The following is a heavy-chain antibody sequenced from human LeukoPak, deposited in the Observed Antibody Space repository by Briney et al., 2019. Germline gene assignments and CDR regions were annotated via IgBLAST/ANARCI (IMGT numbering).Heavy chain of an antibody. Sequence: SQTLSLTCTVSGGSISSGGYYWSWIRQHPGKGLEWIGYMYYSGSTYYNPSLKSRATISVDTSKNQFSLKLSSVTAADTAVYNCARDAEYYYGSGSYSSGIDVWGQGTTVTVSS. CDR3: ARDAEYYYGSGSYSSGIDV. D-gene: IGHD3-10*01. CDR2: MYYSGST. CDR1: GGSISSGGYY. V-gene: IGHV4-31*03. J-gene: IGHJ6*02.